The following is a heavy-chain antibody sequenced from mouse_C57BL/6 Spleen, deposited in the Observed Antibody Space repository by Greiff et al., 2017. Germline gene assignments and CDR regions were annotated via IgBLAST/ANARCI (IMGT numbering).Heavy chain of an antibody. Sequence: QVQLQQPGAELVMPGASVKLSCKASGYTFTSYWMHWVKQRPGQGLEWIGEIDPSDSYTTYNQKFKGKSTLTVDKSSSTAYMQLSSLTSENSAVDYCARSGDYDGFAYWGQGTLVTVSA. V-gene: IGHV1-69*01. J-gene: IGHJ3*01. CDR2: IDPSDSYT. CDR1: GYTFTSYW. D-gene: IGHD2-4*01. CDR3: ARSGDYDGFAY.